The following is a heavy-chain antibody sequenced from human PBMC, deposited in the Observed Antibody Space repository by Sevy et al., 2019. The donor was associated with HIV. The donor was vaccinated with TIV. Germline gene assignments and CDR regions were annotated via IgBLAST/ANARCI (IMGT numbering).Heavy chain of an antibody. D-gene: IGHD3-10*01. CDR2: IRSKAYGGTT. Sequence: GGSLRLSCTASGFTFGDYAMSWFRQAPGKGLEWVGFIRSKAYGGTTEYAASVKGRFTISRDDSKGIAYLQMNSLKTEDTAVYYCTRLPYGSGRGPYYYFDYWGQGTLVTVSS. V-gene: IGHV3-49*03. CDR1: GFTFGDYA. J-gene: IGHJ4*02. CDR3: TRLPYGSGRGPYYYFDY.